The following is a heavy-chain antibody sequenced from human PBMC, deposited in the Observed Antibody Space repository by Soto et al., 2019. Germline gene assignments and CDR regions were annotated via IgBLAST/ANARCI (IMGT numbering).Heavy chain of an antibody. CDR3: SRAGVVVVAATYDP. V-gene: IGHV1-8*01. CDR2: MNPNSGNT. Sequence: ASVNVSCKASGYTFISYDIDWVRQATGQGLEWMGWMNPNSGNTGYAQKFQGRVTMTRNTSISTAYMELSSLRSEDTAVYYCSRAGVVVVAATYDPWGQGTLVTVSS. D-gene: IGHD2-15*01. J-gene: IGHJ5*02. CDR1: GYTFISYD.